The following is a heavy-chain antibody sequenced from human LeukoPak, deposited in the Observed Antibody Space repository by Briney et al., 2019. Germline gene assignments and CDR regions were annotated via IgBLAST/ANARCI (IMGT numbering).Heavy chain of an antibody. J-gene: IGHJ6*02. V-gene: IGHV3-48*04. CDR1: GFTVSSNY. CDR2: ISRRSDTI. D-gene: IGHD1-20*01. CDR3: ARGYNWNDNYYYGMDV. Sequence: GSLRLSCAASGFTVSSNYMSWVRQAPGKGLEWVSYISRRSDTIYYADSVKGRFTISRDNARNSLYLQMNSLRAEDTAVYYCARGYNWNDNYYYGMDVWGQGTTVTVSS.